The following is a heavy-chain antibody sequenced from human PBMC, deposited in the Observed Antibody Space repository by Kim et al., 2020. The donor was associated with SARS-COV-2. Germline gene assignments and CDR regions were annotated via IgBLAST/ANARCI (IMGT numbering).Heavy chain of an antibody. CDR3: ARELPLINWNDLIIRFTPPDY. CDR1: GFTFSSYA. D-gene: IGHD1-20*01. J-gene: IGHJ4*02. V-gene: IGHV3-30*04. CDR2: ISYDGSNK. Sequence: GGSLRLSCAASGFTFSSYAMHWVRQAPGKGLEWVAVISYDGSNKYYADSVKGRFTISRDNSKNTLYLQMNSLRAEDTAVYYCARELPLINWNDLIIRFTPPDYWGQGTLVTVSS.